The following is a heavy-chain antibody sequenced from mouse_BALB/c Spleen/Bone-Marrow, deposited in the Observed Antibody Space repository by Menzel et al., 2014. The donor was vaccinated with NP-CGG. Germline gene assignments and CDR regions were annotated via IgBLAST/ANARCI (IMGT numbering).Heavy chain of an antibody. CDR1: GYSITSGYY. CDR3: ARGGGNYWYFDV. J-gene: IGHJ1*01. Sequence: EVKLQESGPGLVKPSQSLSLTCSVTGYSITSGYYWNWIRQFPGNKLEWMGYISFDSNNNYNPSLKNRVSITRDTSKNQFFLKLNSVTTEDTATHYCARGGGNYWYFDVWGAGTTVTVSS. D-gene: IGHD2-1*01. V-gene: IGHV3-6*02. CDR2: ISFDSNN.